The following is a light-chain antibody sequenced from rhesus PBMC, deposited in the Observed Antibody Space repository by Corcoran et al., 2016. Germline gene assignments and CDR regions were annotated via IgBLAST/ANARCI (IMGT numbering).Light chain of an antibody. J-gene: IGKJ2*01. CDR2: RAS. Sequence: DIQMTQSPSSLSASVGDRVTITCRASQGISNWLAWYQQKPGKSPKLLINRASNLETGVPSRFSGSGFGTNFTLTISSLQPEDFATYYCQQYNSAPYSFGQGTKVEIK. CDR1: QGISNW. V-gene: IGKV1-69*01. CDR3: QQYNSAPYS.